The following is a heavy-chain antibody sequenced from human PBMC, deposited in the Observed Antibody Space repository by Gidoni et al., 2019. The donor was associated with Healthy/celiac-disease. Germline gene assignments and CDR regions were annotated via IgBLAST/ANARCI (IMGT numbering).Heavy chain of an antibody. CDR2: ITHTGST. J-gene: IGHJ4*02. Sequence: QVQLQQWGAGLLQPSETLSLTCAISGPSFRGYYWSWIRQSPGRGLEWIAEITHTGSTNYKPSLRSRVTISVDASKNQFSLQLRSVTAADTAVYYCARGRYHDSSGFPYWGQGTLVTVSS. CDR3: ARGRYHDSSGFPY. CDR1: GPSFRGYY. V-gene: IGHV4-34*01. D-gene: IGHD3-22*01.